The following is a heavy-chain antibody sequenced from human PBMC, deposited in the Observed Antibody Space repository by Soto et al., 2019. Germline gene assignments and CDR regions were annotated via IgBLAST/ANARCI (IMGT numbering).Heavy chain of an antibody. J-gene: IGHJ5*02. V-gene: IGHV4-34*01. Sequence: SETLSLTCAVYGGSFSGYYWSWIRQPPGKGLEWIGEINRSGSTNYNPSLKSRVTISVDTSKNQFSLKLSSVTAADTAVYYCARHRSSSWYFSWFDPWGQGTLVTVSS. CDR2: INRSGST. CDR3: ARHRSSSWYFSWFDP. D-gene: IGHD6-13*01. CDR1: GGSFSGYY.